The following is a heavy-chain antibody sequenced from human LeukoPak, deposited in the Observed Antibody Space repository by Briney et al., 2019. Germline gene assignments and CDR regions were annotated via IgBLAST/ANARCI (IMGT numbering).Heavy chain of an antibody. CDR1: GYTFTSYD. CDR3: ARVAVGLLRYFALGVVDI. D-gene: IGHD3-9*01. CDR2: MNPNSGNT. Sequence: GASVKVSCKASGYTFTSYDINWVRQATGQGLEWMGWMNPNSGNTGYAQKFQGRVTMTRNTSISTAYMELSSLRSEGTAVYYCARVAVGLLRYFALGVVDIWGQGTTVTVSS. V-gene: IGHV1-8*01. J-gene: IGHJ6*02.